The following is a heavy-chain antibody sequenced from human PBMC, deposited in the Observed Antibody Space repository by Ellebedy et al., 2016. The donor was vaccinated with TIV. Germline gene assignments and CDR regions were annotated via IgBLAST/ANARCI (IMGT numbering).Heavy chain of an antibody. CDR3: ARVVSRSWYGWLYYYGMDV. D-gene: IGHD6-13*01. CDR2: MNPNSGNT. V-gene: IGHV1-8*01. Sequence: AASVKVSCKASGYTFTSYDINWVRQATGQGLEWMGWMNPNSGNTGYAQKFQGRVTMTRNTSISTAYMELSSLRSEDTAVYYCARVVSRSWYGWLYYYGMDVWGQGTTVTVSS. J-gene: IGHJ6*02. CDR1: GYTFTSYD.